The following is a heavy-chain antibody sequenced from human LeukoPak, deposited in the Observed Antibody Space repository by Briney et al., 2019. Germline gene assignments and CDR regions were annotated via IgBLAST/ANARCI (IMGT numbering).Heavy chain of an antibody. CDR1: GYTFTGYY. D-gene: IGHD6-13*01. J-gene: IGHJ4*02. CDR3: ARTEGVAAASH. Sequence: GASVKVSCKASGYTFTGYYIHWVRQAPGQGLEWMGWINPNSGGTNYAQKFQGRVTMTRDTSISTAHMELRSLRSDDTAVYYCARTEGVAAASHWGQGTLVTVSS. V-gene: IGHV1-2*02. CDR2: INPNSGGT.